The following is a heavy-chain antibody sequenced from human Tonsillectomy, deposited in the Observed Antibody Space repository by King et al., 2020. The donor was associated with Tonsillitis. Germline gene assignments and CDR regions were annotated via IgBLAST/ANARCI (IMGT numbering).Heavy chain of an antibody. CDR2: IDPADSHT. D-gene: IGHD4-17*01. J-gene: IGHJ3*01. CDR1: GYNFANYW. V-gene: IGHV5-10-1*01. Sequence: LQLVQSGAEVKKPGESLKISCKGSGYNFANYWINWVRQMPGRGLEWMGRIDPADSHTNYSPSFQGHVTFSADKAISTAFLQWTSLKASDTAMYYCAYYGASDAFDFWGQGTMVIVSS. CDR3: AYYGASDAFDF.